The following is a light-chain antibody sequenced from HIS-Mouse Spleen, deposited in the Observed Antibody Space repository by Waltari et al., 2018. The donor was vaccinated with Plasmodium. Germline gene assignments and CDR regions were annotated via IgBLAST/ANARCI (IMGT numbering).Light chain of an antibody. V-gene: IGLV3-25*03. Sequence: SYELTQPPSVPVSPGRTARITCSGDALPKQYAYWYQQKPGQAPVLVIYKDSERPSGIPERFSGSSSGTTVTLTISGVQAEDEADYYCQSADSSGTPNWVFGGGTKLTVL. CDR1: ALPKQY. CDR2: KDS. CDR3: QSADSSGTPNWV. J-gene: IGLJ3*02.